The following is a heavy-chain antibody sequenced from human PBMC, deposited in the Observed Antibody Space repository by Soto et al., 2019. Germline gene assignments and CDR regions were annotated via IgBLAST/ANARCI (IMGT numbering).Heavy chain of an antibody. Sequence: QVQLVQSGAEVKKPGSSVKVSCKASGGTFSSYTISWVRQAPGQGLAWMGRIIPILGIANYAQKFQGRVTIPADKATSTAYMELSSLRSEDSAVYYCARSETPQLRTVIQSYYYYYYMDVWGKGTTVTVSS. J-gene: IGHJ6*03. CDR2: IIPILGIA. D-gene: IGHD4-17*01. CDR3: ARSETPQLRTVIQSYYYYYYMDV. V-gene: IGHV1-69*02. CDR1: GGTFSSYT.